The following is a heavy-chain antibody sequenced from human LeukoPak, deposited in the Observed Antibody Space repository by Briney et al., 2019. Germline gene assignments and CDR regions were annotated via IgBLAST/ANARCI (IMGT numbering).Heavy chain of an antibody. V-gene: IGHV3-21*01. CDR2: ISSSSSYI. CDR1: GFTFSSYS. J-gene: IGHJ4*02. D-gene: IGHD1-26*01. CDR3: ASSRVGATSDNDY. Sequence: GGSLRLSCAASGFTFSSYSMNWVRQAPGKGLEWVSSISSSSSYIYYADSVKGRFTISRDNAKNSLYLQMNSLRAEDTAVYYCASSRVGATSDNDYWGQGTLVTVSS.